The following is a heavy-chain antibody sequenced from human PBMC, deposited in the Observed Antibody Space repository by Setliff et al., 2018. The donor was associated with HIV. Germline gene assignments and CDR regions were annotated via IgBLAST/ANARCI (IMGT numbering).Heavy chain of an antibody. CDR2: IYTRGST. CDR3: ARRSIVGVTRGYYYYALDV. CDR1: GGSIDSGNYD. V-gene: IGHV4-61*02. D-gene: IGHD1-26*01. Sequence: KPSETLSLTCTVSGGSIDSGNYDWNWVRQPGGKGLEWIGRIYTRGSTKYSPTFESRVTMSLDTSKNQFSLQLTSVTAADTAVYYCARRSIVGVTRGYYYYALDVWGQGTTVTVSS. J-gene: IGHJ6*02.